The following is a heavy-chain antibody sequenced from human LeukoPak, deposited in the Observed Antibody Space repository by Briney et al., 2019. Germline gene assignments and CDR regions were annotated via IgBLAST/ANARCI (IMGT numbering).Heavy chain of an antibody. V-gene: IGHV3-33*06. CDR3: AKDGRSSGWPEV. CDR2: IWYDGSNK. J-gene: IGHJ4*02. D-gene: IGHD6-19*01. CDR1: GFTFSSYG. Sequence: GGSLRLSCAASGFTFSSYGMHWLRQAPGKGLEWGAVIWYDGSNKYYAVSVKGRFTISRDNSKNTLYLQMNSLRAEDTAVYYCAKDGRSSGWPEVWGQGTLVTVSS.